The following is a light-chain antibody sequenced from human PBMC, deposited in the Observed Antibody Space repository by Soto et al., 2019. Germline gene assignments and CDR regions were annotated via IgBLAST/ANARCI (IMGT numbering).Light chain of an antibody. V-gene: IGLV2-14*01. CDR3: TSYTSSNSWV. J-gene: IGLJ3*02. Sequence: QSVLTQPDAVSGSPGQSITISCTGTASDVGAYDYVSWYQQHPGKAPKLIIYEVTGRPSGVSTRFSGSKSGNTASLTFSGLQADDEADYYCTSYTSSNSWVFGGGTQLTVL. CDR2: EVT. CDR1: ASDVGAYDY.